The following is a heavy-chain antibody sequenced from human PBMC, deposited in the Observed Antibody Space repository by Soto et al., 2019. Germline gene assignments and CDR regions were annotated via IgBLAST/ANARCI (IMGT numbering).Heavy chain of an antibody. CDR1: GLNFGDDA. Sequence: GGSLRLSCTASGLNFGDDAMSWFRKAAGKGVEWVGFIRSKAYGWTTEYAASVKGRLTISRDDSKSIAYLQMNSLKTEDTAVYYCTRVALPGIRAFDIWGQGTMVTVSS. CDR3: TRVALPGIRAFDI. CDR2: IRSKAYGWTT. J-gene: IGHJ3*02. V-gene: IGHV3-49*03. D-gene: IGHD3-16*01.